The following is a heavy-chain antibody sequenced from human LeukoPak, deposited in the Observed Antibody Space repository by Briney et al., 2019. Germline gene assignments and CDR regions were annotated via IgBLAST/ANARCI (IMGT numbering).Heavy chain of an antibody. CDR3: ARGTKYVRYLDY. D-gene: IGHD3-10*02. CDR2: IYYSGST. J-gene: IGHJ4*02. CDR1: GGSISSSSYY. V-gene: IGHV4-39*07. Sequence: PSETLSLTCTVSGGSISSSSYYWGWIRQPPGKGLEWIGSIYYSGSTYYNPSLKSRVTISVDTSKNQFSLKLSSVTAADTAVYYCARGTKYVRYLDYWGQGTLVTVSS.